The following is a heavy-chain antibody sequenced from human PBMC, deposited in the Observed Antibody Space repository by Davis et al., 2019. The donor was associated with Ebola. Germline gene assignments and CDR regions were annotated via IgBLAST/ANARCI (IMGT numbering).Heavy chain of an antibody. J-gene: IGHJ4*02. CDR1: GYTFTGYY. Sequence: ASVKVSCKASGYTFTGYYMHWVRQAPGQGLEWMGWINPHNGNTNYAQNVQGRVTMTTDTSTSTAYMELRSLRSDDTAVYYCARRTAGWELLFDFDYWGQGTLVTVSS. D-gene: IGHD1-26*01. CDR3: ARRTAGWELLFDFDY. V-gene: IGHV1-18*04. CDR2: INPHNGNT.